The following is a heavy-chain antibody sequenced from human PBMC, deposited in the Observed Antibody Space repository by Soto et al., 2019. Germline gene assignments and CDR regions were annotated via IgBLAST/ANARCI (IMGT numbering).Heavy chain of an antibody. Sequence: QPGGSLRLSCAASGFTFSSYAMHWVRQAPGKGLEWVAVISYDGSNKYYADSVKGRFTISRDNSKNTLYLQMNSLRAEDTAVYYCAREGFDYWGQGTLVTVSS. J-gene: IGHJ4*02. CDR1: GFTFSSYA. CDR2: ISYDGSNK. CDR3: AREGFDY. V-gene: IGHV3-30-3*01.